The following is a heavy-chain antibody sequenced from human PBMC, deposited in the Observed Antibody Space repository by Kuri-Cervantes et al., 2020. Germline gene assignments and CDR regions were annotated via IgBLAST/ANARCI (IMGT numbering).Heavy chain of an antibody. CDR2: IFSNDGK. V-gene: IGHV2-26*01. J-gene: IGHJ4*02. D-gene: IGHD5-18*01. Sequence: SGPTLVKPTETLTLTCTVSGFSLSNARMGVSWIRQPPGKALEWLAHIFSNDGKSYSTSLKSRLTISKDTSKSQVVLTMTNMDPVDTATYYCARILGYSYGYFYWGQGTLVTVSS. CDR3: ARILGYSYGYFY. CDR1: GFSLSNARMG.